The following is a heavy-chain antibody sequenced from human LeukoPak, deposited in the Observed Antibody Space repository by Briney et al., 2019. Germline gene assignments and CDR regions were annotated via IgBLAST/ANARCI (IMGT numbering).Heavy chain of an antibody. CDR2: SSSTGRTI. V-gene: IGHV3-11*01. CDR3: ARNGGYYGSGTYYIDLDY. J-gene: IGHJ4*02. Sequence: GGSLRLSCAASGFTLSDYYMSWIRQAPGKGLEWVSYSSSTGRTINYADSVKGRFTISRDNAKNSLYLQMNSLRAEDTAVYYCARNGGYYGSGTYYIDLDYWGQGTLVTVSS. D-gene: IGHD3-10*01. CDR1: GFTLSDYY.